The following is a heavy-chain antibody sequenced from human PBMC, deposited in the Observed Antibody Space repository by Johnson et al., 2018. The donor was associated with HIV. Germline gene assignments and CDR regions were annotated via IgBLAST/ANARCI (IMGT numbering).Heavy chain of an antibody. D-gene: IGHD1-26*01. CDR1: GFTFDDYG. CDR2: FNWNGGST. Sequence: VQLVESGGGVVRPGGSLRLSCAASGFTFDDYGMSWVRQAPGKGLEWVSGFNWNGGSTCYAASGTRRFTIFRDNAKNSLYLQMTSQRAEDTALYYCARYSGSYYTIAFDIWGQGTMVTVSS. J-gene: IGHJ3*02. V-gene: IGHV3-20*04. CDR3: ARYSGSYYTIAFDI.